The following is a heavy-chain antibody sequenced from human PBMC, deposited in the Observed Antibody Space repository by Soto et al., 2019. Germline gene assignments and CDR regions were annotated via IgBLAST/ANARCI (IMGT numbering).Heavy chain of an antibody. J-gene: IGHJ4*02. CDR3: ARDVSGLYFDY. V-gene: IGHV4-30-4*01. CDR1: GGSISSGDYY. D-gene: IGHD2-8*02. CDR2: IYYSGST. Sequence: SETLSLTCTVSGGSISSGDYYWSWIRQPPGKGLEWIGYIYYSGSTYYNPSLKSRVTISVDTSKNQFSLKLSSVTAADTAVYYCARDVSGLYFDYWGQGTLVTVSS.